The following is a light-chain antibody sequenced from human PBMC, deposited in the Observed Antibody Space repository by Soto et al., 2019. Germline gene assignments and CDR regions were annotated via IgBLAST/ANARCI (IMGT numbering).Light chain of an antibody. V-gene: IGLV2-14*01. CDR1: SSDVGGYNY. CDR3: SSYTSSSTPCV. J-gene: IGLJ1*01. CDR2: DVS. Sequence: QSALTQPASVSGSPGQSITISCTGTSSDVGGYNYVSWYQQHPGKAPKLMIYDVSNRPSGVSNRFSGSKSGNTASLTISGLQAEYEADYYCSSYTSSSTPCVFGTGTKVTVL.